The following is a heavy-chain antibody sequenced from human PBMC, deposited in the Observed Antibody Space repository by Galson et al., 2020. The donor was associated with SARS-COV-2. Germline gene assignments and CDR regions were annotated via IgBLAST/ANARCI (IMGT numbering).Heavy chain of an antibody. Sequence: GGSLTLSCAASGFTFSSYAMSWVRQAPGKGLEWVSAISGSGGSTYYADSVTGRLTIHRDDSKNALYLQMDSLGAEDTAVYYCAKDQGRYDILTGCDYWGQGALVTVSS. J-gene: IGHJ4*02. V-gene: IGHV3-23*01. CDR2: ISGSGGST. D-gene: IGHD3-9*01. CDR3: AKDQGRYDILTGCDY. CDR1: GFTFSSYA.